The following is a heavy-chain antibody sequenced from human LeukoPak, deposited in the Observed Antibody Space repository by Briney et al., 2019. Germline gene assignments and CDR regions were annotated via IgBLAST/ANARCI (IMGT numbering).Heavy chain of an antibody. J-gene: IGHJ6*02. CDR1: GYTFTSYG. CDR2: ISAYNGNT. Sequence: ASVKVSCKASGYTFTSYGISWVRQAPGQGLEWMGWISAYNGNTNYAQKLQGRVTMTTDTSTSTAYMELRSLRSDDTAVYYCAMPHYCSSTSCSPHLDGMDVWGQGTTVTVSS. D-gene: IGHD2-2*01. V-gene: IGHV1-18*01. CDR3: AMPHYCSSTSCSPHLDGMDV.